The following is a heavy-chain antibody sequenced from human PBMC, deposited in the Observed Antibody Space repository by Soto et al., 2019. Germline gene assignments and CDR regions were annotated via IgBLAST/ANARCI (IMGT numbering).Heavy chain of an antibody. D-gene: IGHD6-19*01. V-gene: IGHV3-30-3*01. Sequence: QVQLVESGGGVVQPGRSLRLSCAASGFTFSSYAMHWVRQAPGKGLEWVAVISYDGSNKYYADSVKGRFTISRDNSKNPLYLQMNSRRAEDTAVYYCARNPQDAVAGTDYWGQGTLVTVSS. CDR2: ISYDGSNK. J-gene: IGHJ4*02. CDR3: ARNPQDAVAGTDY. CDR1: GFTFSSYA.